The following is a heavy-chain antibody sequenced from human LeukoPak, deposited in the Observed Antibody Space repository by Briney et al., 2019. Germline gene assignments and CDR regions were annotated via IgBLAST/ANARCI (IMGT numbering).Heavy chain of an antibody. J-gene: IGHJ5*02. CDR3: AKDATWKDAAFDP. CDR1: GFTFATYG. CDR2: LAYDGSRP. Sequence: PGKSLRLSCAASGFTFATYGMHWVRQAPGKGLEWVALLAYDGSRPYYTASVKGRFTISRDNSKNTLYLQMNSLRAEDTAVYYCAKDATWKDAAFDPWGQGTLVTVSS. V-gene: IGHV3-30*18. D-gene: IGHD5-18*01.